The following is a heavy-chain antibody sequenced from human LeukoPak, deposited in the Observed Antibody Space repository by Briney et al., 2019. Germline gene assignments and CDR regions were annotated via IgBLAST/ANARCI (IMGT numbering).Heavy chain of an antibody. V-gene: IGHV3-21*01. CDR2: ICRTSVDE. Sequence: VGALRLSRAASVFSFISYTMNWVRRAPREGLEWISSICRTSVDEYYADSVRGPFTIFTDNSKNSLYVKMGSMRAEDTAVYYCVRGDSREEWGEGTLVTVS. CDR1: VFSFISYT. J-gene: IGHJ4*02. D-gene: IGHD3-22*01. CDR3: VRGDSREE.